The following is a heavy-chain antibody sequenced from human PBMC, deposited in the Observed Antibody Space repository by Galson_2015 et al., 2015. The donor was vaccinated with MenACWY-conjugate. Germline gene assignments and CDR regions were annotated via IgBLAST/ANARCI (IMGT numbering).Heavy chain of an antibody. D-gene: IGHD1-26*01. CDR2: INSDGRST. V-gene: IGHV3-74*01. J-gene: IGHJ4*02. CDR1: GFTFSTYW. Sequence: SLRLSCAASGFTFSTYWMHWVRQAPGKGLVWVSRINSDGRSTSYADSVKGRFTISRDNAKNTLCLQMNSLRAEDTAVYYCARLGGNYRTTSHFDYWGQGTL. CDR3: ARLGGNYRTTSHFDY.